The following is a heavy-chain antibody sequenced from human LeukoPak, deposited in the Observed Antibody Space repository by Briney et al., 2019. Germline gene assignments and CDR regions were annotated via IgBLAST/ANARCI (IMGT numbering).Heavy chain of an antibody. J-gene: IGHJ4*02. Sequence: GSLRLSFAGSGLAFESFTMTWVRPAPGKGLEWVSLISDTGRDINYADSVRGRFTISRDNTKNSLFLQMDSLRVEDTAIYYCAKGLFSAYDKYLDSWGQGTLVTVSS. D-gene: IGHD5-12*01. CDR3: AKGLFSAYDKYLDS. CDR2: ISDTGRDI. CDR1: GLAFESFT. V-gene: IGHV3-21*04.